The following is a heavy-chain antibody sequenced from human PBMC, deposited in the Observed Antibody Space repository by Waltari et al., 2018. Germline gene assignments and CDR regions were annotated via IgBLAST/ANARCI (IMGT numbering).Heavy chain of an antibody. CDR1: GDSISSYY. J-gene: IGHJ4*02. CDR2: IHTSEGT. D-gene: IGHD4-4*01. V-gene: IGHV4-4*07. CDR3: AREGWADYSNPFDY. Sequence: QVQLQESGPGLVRPSETLSLTCSVSGDSISSYYWSWFRQPAGQGLEWLGRIHTSEGTNFNPSLKSRVTMSLDTSQNQFSLNLRSVTAADTAVYYCAREGWADYSNPFDYWGQGTLVTVSS.